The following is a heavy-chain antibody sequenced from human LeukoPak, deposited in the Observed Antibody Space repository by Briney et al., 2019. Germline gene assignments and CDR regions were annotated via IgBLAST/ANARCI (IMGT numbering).Heavy chain of an antibody. D-gene: IGHD2-15*01. Sequence: ASVKVSCKASGYTFTGYYMHWVRQAPGQGLEWMGWVNPTSGGTNYAQKFQGRVTMTRDTSISTAYMELSRLRSDDTAVYYCARSWRFCSGDSCYPIDYWGQGTLVTVSS. CDR1: GYTFTGYY. CDR3: ARSWRFCSGDSCYPIDY. J-gene: IGHJ4*02. V-gene: IGHV1-2*02. CDR2: VNPTSGGT.